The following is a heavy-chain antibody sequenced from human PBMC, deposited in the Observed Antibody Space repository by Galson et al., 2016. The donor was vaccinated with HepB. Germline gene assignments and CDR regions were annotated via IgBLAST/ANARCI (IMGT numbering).Heavy chain of an antibody. D-gene: IGHD3-22*01. CDR3: ARGQNYFGGSGYYYGALEGRFDY. CDR2: TYKRSKWFH. CDR1: GDSVSTNTAA. Sequence: CAISGDSVSTNTAAWNWIRQSPSRGLEWLGRTYKRSKWFHDYAASVKSRITINPDTSKNQFSLQLSSVTPEDTAVYYCARGQNYFGGSGYYYGALEGRFDYWGQGTLVTVSS. V-gene: IGHV6-1*01. J-gene: IGHJ4*02.